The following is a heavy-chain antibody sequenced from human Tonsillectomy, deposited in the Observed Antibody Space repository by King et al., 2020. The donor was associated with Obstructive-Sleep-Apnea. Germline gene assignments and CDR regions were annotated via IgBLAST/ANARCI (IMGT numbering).Heavy chain of an antibody. CDR1: GFTFSSYS. V-gene: IGHV3-48*04. CDR3: ARDKDWDYDSQPSSY. Sequence: VQLVESGGGLVQPGGSLRLSCAASGFTFSSYSMNWVRQAPGKGLVWVSYISSSSSTIYYADSVKGRFTISRDNAKNSLYLQMNSLRAEDTAVYYCARDKDWDYDSQPSSYWGQGTLVTVSS. J-gene: IGHJ4*02. CDR2: ISSSSSTI. D-gene: IGHD3-22*01.